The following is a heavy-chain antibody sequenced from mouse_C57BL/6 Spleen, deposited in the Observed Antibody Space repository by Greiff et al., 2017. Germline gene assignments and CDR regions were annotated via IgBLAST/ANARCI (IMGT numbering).Heavy chain of an antibody. CDR2: ISYSGST. CDR1: GYSITSGYD. V-gene: IGHV3-1*01. CDR3: ARGDGYYGGYFDV. Sequence: EVQLQQSGPGMVKPSQSLSLTCTVTGYSITSGYDWHWIRHFPGNKLEWMGYISYSGSTNYNPSLKSRISITHDTSKNHFFLKLNSVTTEDTATYYCARGDGYYGGYFDVWGTGTTVTVSS. D-gene: IGHD2-3*01. J-gene: IGHJ1*03.